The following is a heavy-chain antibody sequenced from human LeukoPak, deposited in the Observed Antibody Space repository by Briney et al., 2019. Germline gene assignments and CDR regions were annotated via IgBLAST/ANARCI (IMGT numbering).Heavy chain of an antibody. J-gene: IGHJ4*02. D-gene: IGHD6-6*01. CDR3: ARGGAARPDY. CDR1: GFTFRNYG. Sequence: GGSLRLSCAASGFTFRNYGMNWVRQAPGKGLERVSYISSSSSNIAYADSVKGRFTISRDNVKNSLYLQINSLRVEDTSVYYCARGGAARPDYWGQGTLVTVSS. CDR2: ISSSSSNI. V-gene: IGHV3-48*04.